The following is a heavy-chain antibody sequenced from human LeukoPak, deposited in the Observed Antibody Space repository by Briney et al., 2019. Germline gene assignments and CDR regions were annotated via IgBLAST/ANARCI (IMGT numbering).Heavy chain of an antibody. CDR1: GFTFSSYG. V-gene: IGHV3-23*01. CDR2: IGGRDGST. J-gene: IGHJ4*02. CDR3: AKGHYYGSGSLDY. Sequence: GGSLRLSCAASGFTFSSYGMSWVRQAPGKGLEWVSAIGGRDGSTYYADSVKGRFTISRDNSKNTLYVQMNSLRAEETAVYYCAKGHYYGSGSLDYWGQGTLVTVSS. D-gene: IGHD3-10*01.